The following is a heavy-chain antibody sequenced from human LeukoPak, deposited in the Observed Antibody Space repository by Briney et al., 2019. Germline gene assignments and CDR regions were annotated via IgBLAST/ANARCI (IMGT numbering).Heavy chain of an antibody. V-gene: IGHV4-34*01. J-gene: IGHJ5*02. D-gene: IGHD6-19*01. CDR1: GGSFSGYY. CDR2: INHSGST. Sequence: SETLSLTCAVYGGSFSGYYWSWIRQPPGKGLEWIGEINHSGSTNYNPSLKSRVTISVDTSKNQFSLKLSSVTAADTAVYYCVSRGIAVAGTHWFDPWGQGTLVTVSS. CDR3: VSRGIAVAGTHWFDP.